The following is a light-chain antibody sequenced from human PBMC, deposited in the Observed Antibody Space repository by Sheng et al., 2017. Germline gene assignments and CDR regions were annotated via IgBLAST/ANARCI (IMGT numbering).Light chain of an antibody. V-gene: IGKV1-39*01. CDR3: QHSYTTPRT. CDR1: QSIGRY. J-gene: IGKJ1*01. Sequence: DIQMTQSPSSLSASVGDRVTITCRASQSIGRYLHWYQQKPGKAPNLVIYAASSLQSGVPSRFSGSGSGTDFTLTISSLQPEDFATYYCQHSYTTPRTFGQGT. CDR2: AAS.